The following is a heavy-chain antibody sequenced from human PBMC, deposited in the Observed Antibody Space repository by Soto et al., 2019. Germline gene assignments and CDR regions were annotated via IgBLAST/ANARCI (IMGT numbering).Heavy chain of an antibody. D-gene: IGHD3-10*01. V-gene: IGHV3-30-3*01. CDR2: ISYDGSNK. CDR3: ARPEQKGPYYYGPLDYYGMDV. CDR1: GFTFSSYA. J-gene: IGHJ6*02. Sequence: QVQLVESGGGVVQPGRSLRLSCAASGFTFSSYAMHWVRQAPGKGLEWVAVISYDGSNKYYADSVKGRFTISRDNSKNTLYRQMNSLRAEDTAVYYCARPEQKGPYYYGPLDYYGMDVWGQGTTVTVSS.